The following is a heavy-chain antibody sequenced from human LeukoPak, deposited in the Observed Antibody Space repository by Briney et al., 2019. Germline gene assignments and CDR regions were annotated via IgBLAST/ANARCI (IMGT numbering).Heavy chain of an antibody. J-gene: IGHJ5*02. D-gene: IGHD2-2*01. Sequence: PGGSLRLSCAASGFTFSSYSMNWVRQAPGKGLEWVSSISSSSSYIYYADSVKGRFTISRDNAKNSLYLQMNSLRAEDTAVYYCARDLNPYCSSTSCYRGWFDPWGQGTLVTVSS. V-gene: IGHV3-21*01. CDR1: GFTFSSYS. CDR2: ISSSSSYI. CDR3: ARDLNPYCSSTSCYRGWFDP.